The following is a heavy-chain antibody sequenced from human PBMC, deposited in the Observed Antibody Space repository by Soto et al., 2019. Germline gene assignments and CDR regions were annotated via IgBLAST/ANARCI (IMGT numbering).Heavy chain of an antibody. J-gene: IGHJ2*01. CDR1: GGTFSSYT. CDR2: IIPILGIA. V-gene: IGHV1-69*08. Sequence: QVQLVQSGAAVTKPGSSVKVSCKASGGTFSSYTISWVRQAPVQGLEWMGRIIPILGIANYAQKFQGRVTITADKSTSTAYIELSSLRSADTAVYDCARELLSAHYFGLWGRSTLVTFSS. CDR3: ARELLSAHYFGL. D-gene: IGHD2-15*01.